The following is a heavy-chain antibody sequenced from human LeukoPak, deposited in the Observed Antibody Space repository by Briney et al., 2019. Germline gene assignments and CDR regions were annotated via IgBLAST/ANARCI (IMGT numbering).Heavy chain of an antibody. D-gene: IGHD6-19*01. Sequence: GGPLRLSCAASGFTVSSNYMSWVRQAPGKGLEWVSVIYSGGSTYYADSVKGRFTISRDNAKNSLYLQMNSLRAEDTAVYYCARDRLGPFDYWGQGTLVTVSS. CDR2: IYSGGST. V-gene: IGHV3-53*01. CDR1: GFTVSSNY. CDR3: ARDRLGPFDY. J-gene: IGHJ4*02.